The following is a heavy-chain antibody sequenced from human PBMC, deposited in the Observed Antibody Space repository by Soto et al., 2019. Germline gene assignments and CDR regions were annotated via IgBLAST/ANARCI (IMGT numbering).Heavy chain of an antibody. CDR3: AKTRVVPAANVPRLFDY. J-gene: IGHJ4*02. Sequence: GGSLRLSCAASGFTFSSYAMSWVRQAPGKGLEWVSAISGSGGSTYYADSVKGRFTISRDNSKNTLYLQMNSLRAEDTAVYYCAKTRVVPAANVPRLFDYWGQGTLVTVSS. CDR2: ISGSGGST. V-gene: IGHV3-23*01. CDR1: GFTFSSYA. D-gene: IGHD2-2*01.